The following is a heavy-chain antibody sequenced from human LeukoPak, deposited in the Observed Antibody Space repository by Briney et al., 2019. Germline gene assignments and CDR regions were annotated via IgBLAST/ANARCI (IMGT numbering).Heavy chain of an antibody. CDR2: INNVASHI. CDR1: GFSISSSA. Sequence: GGSLRLSCAASGFSISSSAMNWVRQAPGKGLEWVSSINNVASHIYYAGSVRGRFTISRDNAKNSVYLQMNSLRAEDTAVYYCVRILRCSGGTCYRWFDPWGQGTLVTVSS. D-gene: IGHD2-15*01. CDR3: VRILRCSGGTCYRWFDP. J-gene: IGHJ5*02. V-gene: IGHV3-21*01.